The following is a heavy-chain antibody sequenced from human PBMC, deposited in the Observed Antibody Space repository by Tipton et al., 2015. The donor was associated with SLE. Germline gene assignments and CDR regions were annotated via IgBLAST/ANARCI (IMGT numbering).Heavy chain of an antibody. J-gene: IGHJ3*02. CDR2: ISSSSSYT. CDR1: GFTFSDYY. V-gene: IGHV3-11*05. D-gene: IGHD2-21*01. CDR3: AKVGLEAYCGGDCSGAFDI. Sequence: SLRLSCAASGFTFSDYYMSWIRQAPGKGLEWVSYISSSSSYTNYADSVKGRFTISRDNAKNSLYLQMNSLRAEDTAVYYCAKVGLEAYCGGDCSGAFDIWGQGTMVTVSS.